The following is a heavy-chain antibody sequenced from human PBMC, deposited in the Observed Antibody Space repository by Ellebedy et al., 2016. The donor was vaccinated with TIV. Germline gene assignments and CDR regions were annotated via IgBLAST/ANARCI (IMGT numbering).Heavy chain of an antibody. CDR1: GFTFSSYG. V-gene: IGHV3-73*01. J-gene: IGHJ4*02. CDR2: IRSKANSYAT. CDR3: TKLMVYSGYDYDAGY. Sequence: PGGSLRLSCAASGFTFSSYGMHWVRQASGKGLEWVGRIRSKANSYATAYAASVKGRFTISRDDSKNTAYLQMNSLKTEDTAVYYCTKLMVYSGYDYDAGYWGQGTLVTVSS. D-gene: IGHD5-12*01.